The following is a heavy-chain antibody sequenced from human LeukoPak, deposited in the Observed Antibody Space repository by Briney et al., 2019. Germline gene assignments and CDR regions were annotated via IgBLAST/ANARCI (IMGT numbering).Heavy chain of an antibody. V-gene: IGHV4-34*01. CDR1: GGSFSGYY. D-gene: IGHD6-19*01. J-gene: IGHJ6*03. CDR2: VNHSGST. Sequence: PPETLSLTCAVYGGSFSGYYWSWIRQPPGKGLEWIGEVNHSGSTNYNPSLKSRVTISVDTSKNQFSLKLSSVTAADTAVYYCARERGSRSGWTYYCMDVWGKGTTVTVSS. CDR3: ARERGSRSGWTYYCMDV.